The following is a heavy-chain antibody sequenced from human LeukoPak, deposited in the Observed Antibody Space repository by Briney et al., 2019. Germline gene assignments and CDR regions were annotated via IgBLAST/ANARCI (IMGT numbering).Heavy chain of an antibody. Sequence: ASVKVSCKASGGTFSSYAISWVRQAPGQWLEWMGGIIPIFGTANYAQKFQGRVTITADESTSTAYMELSSLRSEDTAVYYCARDRYSGYDYYYYMDVWGKGTTVTVSS. V-gene: IGHV1-69*13. CDR2: IIPIFGTA. D-gene: IGHD5-12*01. CDR3: ARDRYSGYDYYYYMDV. CDR1: GGTFSSYA. J-gene: IGHJ6*03.